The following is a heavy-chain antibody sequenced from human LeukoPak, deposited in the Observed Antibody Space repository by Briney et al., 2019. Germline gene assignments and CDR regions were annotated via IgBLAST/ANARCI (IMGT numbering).Heavy chain of an antibody. CDR3: ARGRGSEYYYGSGVIDY. Sequence: ASVKVSCKASGYTFTSYDINWVRQATGQGLEWMGWMNPNSGNTGYAQKFQGRVTMTRNTSISTAYMELSSLRSEDTAVYYCARGRGSEYYYGSGVIDYWGQGTLVTVSS. CDR1: GYTFTSYD. J-gene: IGHJ4*02. D-gene: IGHD3-10*01. V-gene: IGHV1-8*01. CDR2: MNPNSGNT.